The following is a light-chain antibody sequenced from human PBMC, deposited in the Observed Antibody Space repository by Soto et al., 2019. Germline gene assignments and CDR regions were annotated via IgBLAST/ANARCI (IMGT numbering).Light chain of an antibody. V-gene: IGKV3-20*01. Sequence: EIVLTQSPGTLSSSPGEGVTLSCRASETIRSNYLAWYQKKPGQAPRLLIFGASTSATGIPEKFSGSGSGTDFTLTISSLEPEDFAEYYCQHYGSSPTDTFGPGT. CDR1: ETIRSNY. CDR3: QHYGSSPTDT. J-gene: IGKJ3*01. CDR2: GAS.